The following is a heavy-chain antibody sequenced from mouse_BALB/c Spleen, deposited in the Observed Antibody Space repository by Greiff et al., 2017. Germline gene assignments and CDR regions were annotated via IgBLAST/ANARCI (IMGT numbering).Heavy chain of an antibody. CDR3: ARDRYYGSSYAWFAY. J-gene: IGHJ3*01. Sequence: EVHLVESGGGLVKPGGSLKLSCAASGFTFSDYYMYWVRQTPEKRLEWVATISDGGSYTYYPDSVKGRFTISRDNAKNNLYLQMSSLKSEDTAMYYCARDRYYGSSYAWFAYWGQGTLVTVSA. CDR2: ISDGGSYT. D-gene: IGHD1-1*01. V-gene: IGHV5-4*02. CDR1: GFTFSDYY.